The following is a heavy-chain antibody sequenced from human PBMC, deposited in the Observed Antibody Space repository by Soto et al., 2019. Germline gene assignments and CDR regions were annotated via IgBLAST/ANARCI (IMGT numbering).Heavy chain of an antibody. V-gene: IGHV4-61*01. CDR3: VILRVRASSIVY. CDR1: GGSVSSGSYY. J-gene: IGHJ4*02. CDR2: IYYSGST. Sequence: SETLSLTCTVSGGSVSSGSYYWSWIRQPPGKGLEWIGYIYYSGSTNYNPSLKSRVTISVDTSKNQFSLKLSSVTAADTAVYYCVILRVRASSIVYCCQATLVPVAS. D-gene: IGHD1-26*01.